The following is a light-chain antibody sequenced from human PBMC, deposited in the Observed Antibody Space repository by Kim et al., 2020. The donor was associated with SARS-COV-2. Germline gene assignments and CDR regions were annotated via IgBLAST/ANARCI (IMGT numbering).Light chain of an antibody. CDR3: QQYGSSPYT. J-gene: IGKJ2*01. Sequence: WSPGERATRSGRASQSVSSNYVAWYQGKPGQAPRLLIFGASSRATGIPDRFSGSGSGTDFTLTISRLEPEDFAVYYCQQYGSSPYTFGQGTKLEI. CDR1: QSVSSNY. V-gene: IGKV3-20*01. CDR2: GAS.